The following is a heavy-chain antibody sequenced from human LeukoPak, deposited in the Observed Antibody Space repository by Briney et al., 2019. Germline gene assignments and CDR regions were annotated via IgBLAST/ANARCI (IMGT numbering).Heavy chain of an antibody. CDR1: GHTLTELS. D-gene: IGHD3-3*01. CDR3: ATATFGHVTIFGVATSYFAY. V-gene: IGHV1-24*01. J-gene: IGHJ4*02. Sequence: ASMKVSCKVSGHTLTELSMHWVRQAPGKGLEWMGGFDPEDGETIYAQKFQGRVTMTEDTSTDTAYMELSSLRSEDTAVYYCATATFGHVTIFGVATSYFAYWGQGTLVTVSS. CDR2: FDPEDGET.